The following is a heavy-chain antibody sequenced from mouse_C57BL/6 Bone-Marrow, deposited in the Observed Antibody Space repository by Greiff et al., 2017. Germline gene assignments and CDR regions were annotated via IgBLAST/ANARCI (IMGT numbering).Heavy chain of an antibody. CDR1: GSPFTRYG. CDR3: AGTYYGSSYWYFDV. J-gene: IGHJ1*03. CDR2: IYPRSGNT. V-gene: IGHV1-81*01. Sequence: SGAELARPGASVTLSCPASGSPFTRYGLSWVKQSTGPGLEWIGEIYPRSGNTYYNEKFKGKATLTADKSSSTAYMELRSLTSEDSAVYFCAGTYYGSSYWYFDVWGTGTTVTVSS. D-gene: IGHD1-1*01.